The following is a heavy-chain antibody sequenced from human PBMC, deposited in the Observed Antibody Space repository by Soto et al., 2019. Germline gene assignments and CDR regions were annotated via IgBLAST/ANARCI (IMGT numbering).Heavy chain of an antibody. CDR3: ARVGDAIAAVAGYFDY. J-gene: IGHJ4*02. CDR1: GFTFSTYA. V-gene: IGHV3-30-3*01. D-gene: IGHD6-19*01. CDR2: ISYDGSNK. Sequence: PGGSLRLSCAASGFTFSTYAMHWVRQAPGKGLEWVAVISYDGSNKYYADSVKGRFTISRDNSKNTLYLQMNSLRAEDTAVYYCARVGDAIAAVAGYFDYWGQGTLVTVSS.